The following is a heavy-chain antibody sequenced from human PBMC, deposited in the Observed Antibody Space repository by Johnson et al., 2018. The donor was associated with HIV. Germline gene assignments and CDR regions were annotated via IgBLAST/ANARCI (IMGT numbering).Heavy chain of an antibody. CDR2: IKSKTGGGTT. CDR1: GFRFSNAW. V-gene: IGHV3-15*01. Sequence: VQLVESGGGVVQPGRSLRLSCTASGFRFSNAWMGWVRQAPGKGLEWLGRIKSKTGGGTTSYAAPVKGRFTISRDDSKDTVYLQMNSLKTEDTAVYYCTTDPLAVAPYGDDAFDIWGQGTMVTVSS. D-gene: IGHD6-19*01. J-gene: IGHJ3*02. CDR3: TTDPLAVAPYGDDAFDI.